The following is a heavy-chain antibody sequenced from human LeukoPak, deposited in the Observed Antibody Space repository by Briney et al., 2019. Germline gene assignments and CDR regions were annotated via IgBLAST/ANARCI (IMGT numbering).Heavy chain of an antibody. CDR3: ARGSTYYDSSGQVPFDY. CDR1: GFTFSTYA. D-gene: IGHD3-22*01. CDR2: ITGGGDII. J-gene: IGHJ4*02. Sequence: GGSLRLSCVASGFTFSTYAMNWVRQAPGKGLEWVSVITGGGDIIYYADSVKGRFTISRDNAKNSLYLQMNSLRAEDTAVYYCARGSTYYDSSGQVPFDYWGQGTLVTVSS. V-gene: IGHV3-23*01.